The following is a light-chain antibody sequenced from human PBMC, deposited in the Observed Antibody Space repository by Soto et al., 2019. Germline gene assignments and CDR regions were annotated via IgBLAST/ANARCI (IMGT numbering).Light chain of an antibody. J-gene: IGKJ5*01. V-gene: IGKV3-15*01. CDR1: QSVSSN. CDR2: GAS. Sequence: EILITQSPATLSVSPGERATLSCRASQSVSSNLAWYQQKPGQAPRLLIYGASTRANGIPARFSGSVSGTEFTLTISSLQSEDFAVYYCQQYNNWHPITFGQGTRLEIK. CDR3: QQYNNWHPIT.